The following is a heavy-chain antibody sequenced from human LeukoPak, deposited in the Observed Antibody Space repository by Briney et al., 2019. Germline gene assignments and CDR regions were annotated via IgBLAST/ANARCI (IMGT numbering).Heavy chain of an antibody. Sequence: ASVKVSCKASGYTSTDYYMHWVRQAPGQGLEWMGWVNPKSGGTKYARKFLGRVTMTSDTSITTAYMELSSLTSDDTAVYYCTRGGTTYGTPSGCLDPWGQGTLVTVSS. V-gene: IGHV1-2*02. CDR2: VNPKSGGT. CDR1: GYTSTDYY. D-gene: IGHD2/OR15-2a*01. J-gene: IGHJ5*02. CDR3: TRGGTTYGTPSGCLDP.